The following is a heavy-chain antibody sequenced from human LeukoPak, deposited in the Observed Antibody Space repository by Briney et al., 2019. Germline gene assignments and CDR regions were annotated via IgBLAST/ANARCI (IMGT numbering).Heavy chain of an antibody. CDR3: AKESSGGWYFDY. Sequence: GGSLRLSCAASGFTSSSNVMIWVRQAPGKGLEWVSSIPASGGTTYYADSVKGRFTISRDNSKNSLYLQMNSLRAEDTAVYYCAKESSGGWYFDYWGQGTLVTVSS. J-gene: IGHJ4*02. CDR1: GFTSSSNV. CDR2: IPASGGTT. D-gene: IGHD6-19*01. V-gene: IGHV3-23*01.